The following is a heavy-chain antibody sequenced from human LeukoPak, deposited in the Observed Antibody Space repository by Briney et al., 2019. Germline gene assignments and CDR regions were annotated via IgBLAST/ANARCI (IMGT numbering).Heavy chain of an antibody. J-gene: IGHJ4*02. CDR3: AKDPKYGDDGDYFDH. V-gene: IGHV3-30*18. D-gene: IGHD4-17*01. CDR1: GFTFRSYG. CDR2: ISYDGNNE. Sequence: GRSLRLSCAASGFTFRSYGMHWVRQAPGKGLERVAVISYDGNNEFSADSVKGRFTISRDTSKNTLYLQMNSLRAEDTAVYYCAKDPKYGDDGDYFDHWGQGTLVTVSS.